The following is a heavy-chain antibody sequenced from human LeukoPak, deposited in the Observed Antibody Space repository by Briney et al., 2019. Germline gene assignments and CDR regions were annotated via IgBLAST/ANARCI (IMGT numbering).Heavy chain of an antibody. CDR1: GYTLTELS. CDR2: FDPEDGET. Sequence: GASVKVSCKVSGYTLTELSMHWVRQAPGKGLEWMGGFDPEDGETIYAQKFQGRVTMTRDTSTSTVYMELSSLRSEDTAVYYCARRAVAGPLRWFDPWGQGTLVTVSS. CDR3: ARRAVAGPLRWFDP. J-gene: IGHJ5*02. D-gene: IGHD6-19*01. V-gene: IGHV1-24*01.